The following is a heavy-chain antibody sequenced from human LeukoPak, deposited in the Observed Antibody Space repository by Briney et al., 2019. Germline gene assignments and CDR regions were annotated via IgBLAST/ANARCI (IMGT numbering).Heavy chain of an antibody. V-gene: IGHV1-2*02. J-gene: IGHJ5*02. Sequence: ASVKVSCKASGGTFSSYAISWVRQAPGQGLEWMGWINPNSGGTNYAQKFQGRVTMTRDTSISTAYMELSRLRSDDTAVYYCARVPSPRSGYYGWFDPWGQGTLVTVSS. CDR3: ARVPSPRSGYYGWFDP. D-gene: IGHD3-3*01. CDR1: GGTFSSYA. CDR2: INPNSGGT.